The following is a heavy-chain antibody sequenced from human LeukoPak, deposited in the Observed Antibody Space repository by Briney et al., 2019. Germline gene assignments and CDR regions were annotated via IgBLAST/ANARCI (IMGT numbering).Heavy chain of an antibody. CDR3: AGGNIVVVPAAMGWFDP. CDR1: GGTFINYA. CDR2: IIPILGIA. J-gene: IGHJ5*02. D-gene: IGHD2-2*01. V-gene: IGHV1-69*04. Sequence: ASVTVSFKGSGGTFINYASSWVRQAPGQGLEWVGRIIPILGIANYAQKFQGRVTITADKSTSTAYMELSSLRSEDTAVYYCAGGNIVVVPAAMGWFDPWGQGTLVTVSS.